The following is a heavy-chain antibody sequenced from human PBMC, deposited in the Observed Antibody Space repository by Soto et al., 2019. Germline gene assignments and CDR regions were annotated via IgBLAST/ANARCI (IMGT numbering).Heavy chain of an antibody. D-gene: IGHD3-3*01. CDR2: ICCDGNST. CDR3: AKAAGAIFGVAAVDYFDY. V-gene: IGHV3-23*01. CDR1: GFTFSIYV. Sequence: GGSLRLSCAASGFTFSIYVMSWVRQAPGKGLEWVSAICCDGNSTYYADSVEGRFTISRDNSKNTVYLQMNSLRDEDTAMYYCAKAAGAIFGVAAVDYFDYWGQGTLVTVSS. J-gene: IGHJ4*02.